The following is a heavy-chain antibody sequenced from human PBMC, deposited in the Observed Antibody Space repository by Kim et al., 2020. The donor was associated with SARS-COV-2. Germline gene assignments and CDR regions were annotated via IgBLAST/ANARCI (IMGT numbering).Heavy chain of an antibody. Sequence: GGSLRLSCAASGFIFSGYWMHWVRQVPGKGLVWVSRSNRDESSTSYADSVTGRFTISRDNVKNTLYLQMNSLRVEDTAVYYCARAPRYSNSLYEHALDIWGQGTMVTVSS. D-gene: IGHD4-4*01. V-gene: IGHV3-74*01. J-gene: IGHJ3*02. CDR1: GFIFSGYW. CDR3: ARAPRYSNSLYEHALDI. CDR2: SNRDESST.